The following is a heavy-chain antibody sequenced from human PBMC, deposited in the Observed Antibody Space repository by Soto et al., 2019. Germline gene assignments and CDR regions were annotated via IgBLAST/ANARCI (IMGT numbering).Heavy chain of an antibody. V-gene: IGHV3-30-3*01. CDR1: GFTFRGYA. CDR3: ANADSGSWHQFDY. D-gene: IGHD1-26*01. J-gene: IGHJ4*02. CDR2: ISYDGSQK. Sequence: PGGSLRLSCAASGFTFRGYAMHWVRQAPGKGLEWVAVISYDGSQKYYADSVKGRFTISRDNSKNTLYLQMNSLRAEDTAVYYCANADSGSWHQFDYWGQGTLVTVSS.